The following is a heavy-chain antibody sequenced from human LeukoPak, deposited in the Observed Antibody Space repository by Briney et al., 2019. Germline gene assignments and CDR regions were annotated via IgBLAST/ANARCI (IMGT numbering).Heavy chain of an antibody. CDR2: IRNKANSYIT. CDR3: AKDRGGGFFDY. J-gene: IGHJ4*02. Sequence: GGSLRLSCAASGFTFSSYWMRWVRQAPGKGLDWVARIRNKANSYITEYAASVRGRFTISRDDSKNSLYLQMTSLKTEDTAVYYCAKDRGGGFFDYWGQGALVTVSS. CDR1: GFTFSSYW. D-gene: IGHD3-16*01. V-gene: IGHV3-72*01.